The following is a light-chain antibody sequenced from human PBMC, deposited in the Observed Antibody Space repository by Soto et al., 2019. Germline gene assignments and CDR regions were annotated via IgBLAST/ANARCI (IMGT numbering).Light chain of an antibody. Sequence: EIVMTQSPATLSVSPGERATLSCRVSQSVSSNLACYQQKPGQAPRLLINGASTRATGIPARFSGSGSGTEFTLTISSLQSEDFAVYYCQQYNNWLLTFGGGTKVVIK. V-gene: IGKV3-15*01. CDR3: QQYNNWLLT. CDR1: QSVSSN. CDR2: GAS. J-gene: IGKJ4*01.